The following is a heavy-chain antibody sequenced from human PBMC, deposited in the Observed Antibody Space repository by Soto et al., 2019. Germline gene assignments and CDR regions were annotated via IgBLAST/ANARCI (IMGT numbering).Heavy chain of an antibody. Sequence: QVQLVQSGAEVKRPGSSVKVSCKASGGTFSSYPISWLRQAPGQGLEWMGGIVPFFGSTNYAQNFQGRVTIIADESTSTVYLELSRLRFGDTAVYYCARGGITPSRRFDPWGQGTLVTVSS. V-gene: IGHV1-69*01. CDR3: ARGGITPSRRFDP. J-gene: IGHJ5*02. D-gene: IGHD1-20*01. CDR1: GGTFSSYP. CDR2: IVPFFGST.